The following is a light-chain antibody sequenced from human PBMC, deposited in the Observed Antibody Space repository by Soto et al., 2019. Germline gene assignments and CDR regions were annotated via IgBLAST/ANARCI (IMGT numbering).Light chain of an antibody. CDR3: QQYYRAPRT. J-gene: IGKJ2*01. Sequence: DIVMTQSPDSLAVSLGERATINCTSGRSLFYSPHNKSYLAWYQQKVGQPPQMLIYWASTRESGVPDRFRGSESGTDFTLTISSLQADDVAVYYCQQYYRAPRTFGQGTKVE. V-gene: IGKV4-1*01. CDR2: WAS. CDR1: RSLFYSPHNKSY.